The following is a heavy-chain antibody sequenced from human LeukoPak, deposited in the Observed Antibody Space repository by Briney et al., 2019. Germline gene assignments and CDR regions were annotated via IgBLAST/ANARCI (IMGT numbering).Heavy chain of an antibody. V-gene: IGHV3-15*07. Sequence: PGGSLRLSCAASGFAFSSAWMNWVRQAPGKGLEWVGRIKSKTDGGTTDYAAPVKGRFTISRDDSKNTLYLQMNSLKTEDTAMYYCTTLNIVMADGDYWGQGTLVTVSS. J-gene: IGHJ4*02. CDR3: TTLNIVMADGDY. CDR2: IKSKTDGGTT. CDR1: GFAFSSAW. D-gene: IGHD2/OR15-2a*01.